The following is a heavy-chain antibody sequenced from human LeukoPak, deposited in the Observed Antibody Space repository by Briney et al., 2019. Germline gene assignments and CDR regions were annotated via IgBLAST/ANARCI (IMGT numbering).Heavy chain of an antibody. CDR3: ARSYDSSGFMES. V-gene: IGHV4-39*01. D-gene: IGHD3-22*01. CDR1: GGSISSSSYY. Sequence: PSETPSLTCTVSGGSISSSSYYWGWIRQPPGKGREWIGSIYYSGSTYYNPSLKSRVTISVDTSKNQFSLKLSSVTAADTAVYYCARSYDSSGFMESWGQGTLVTVSS. J-gene: IGHJ5*02. CDR2: IYYSGST.